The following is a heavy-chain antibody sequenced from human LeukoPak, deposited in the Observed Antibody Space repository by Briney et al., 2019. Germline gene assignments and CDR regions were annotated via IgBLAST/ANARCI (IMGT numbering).Heavy chain of an antibody. V-gene: IGHV3-30-3*01. CDR1: GFTFSSYA. CDR2: ISYDGSNK. CDR3: ARASLIYGADLLYYFDY. D-gene: IGHD4-17*01. Sequence: GGSLRLSCAASGFTFSSYAMHWVRQAPGKGLEWVAVISYDGSNKYYADSVKGRFTISRDNSKNTLYLQMNSLRAEDTAVYYCARASLIYGADLLYYFDYWGQGTLVTVSS. J-gene: IGHJ4*02.